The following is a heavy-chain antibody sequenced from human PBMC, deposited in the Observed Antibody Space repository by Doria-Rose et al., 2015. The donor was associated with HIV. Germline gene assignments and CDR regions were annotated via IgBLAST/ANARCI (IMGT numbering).Heavy chain of an antibody. CDR2: IFSDDKR. V-gene: IGHV2-26*01. J-gene: IGHJ4*02. D-gene: IGHD6-13*01. Sequence: QESGPVLVKPTETLTLTCTVSGVSLSSPGMGVSWIRQPPGKALEWLAHIFSDDKRSDKSALKSRLTISSGTSKSQVVITMTDMDPVDTATYYCARIKSSRWYHKYYFDFWGQGTLVIVSA. CDR1: GVSLSSPGMG. CDR3: ARIKSSRWYHKYYFDF.